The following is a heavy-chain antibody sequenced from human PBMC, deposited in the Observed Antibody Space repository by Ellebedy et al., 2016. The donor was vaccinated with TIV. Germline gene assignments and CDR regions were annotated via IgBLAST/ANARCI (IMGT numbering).Heavy chain of an antibody. CDR1: GFSLSATGVG. Sequence: SGPTLVXPTQTLTLTCTFSGFSLSATGVGVGWFRQAPEEALEWLALIYWDDDKRSRPSLRRRLTVTKDTSKNQVVLTLTNIDPVDTATYYCAHCVGGPTGDHYPCDYWGQGALVTVSS. J-gene: IGHJ4*02. D-gene: IGHD3-16*01. CDR2: IYWDDDK. CDR3: AHCVGGPTGDHYPCDY. V-gene: IGHV2-5*02.